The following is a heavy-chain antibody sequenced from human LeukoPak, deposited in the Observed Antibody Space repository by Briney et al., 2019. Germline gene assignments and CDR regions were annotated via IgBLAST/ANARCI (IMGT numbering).Heavy chain of an antibody. V-gene: IGHV1-46*01. Sequence: ASVKVSCKASGYTFTSYYMHWVRQAPGQGLEWMGIINPSGGSTSYAQKFQGRVTMTRDMSTSTVYMELSSLRSEDTAVYYCARGGSYYGSGSYYSQYYFDYWGQGTPVTVSS. J-gene: IGHJ4*02. D-gene: IGHD3-10*01. CDR3: ARGGSYYGSGSYYSQYYFDY. CDR1: GYTFTSYY. CDR2: INPSGGST.